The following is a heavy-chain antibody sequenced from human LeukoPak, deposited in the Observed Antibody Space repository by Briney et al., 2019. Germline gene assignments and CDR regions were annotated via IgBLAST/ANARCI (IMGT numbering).Heavy chain of an antibody. Sequence: GGSLRLSCAASGFTFSSYAMSWVRQAPGKGLEWVSAISGSGGSTYYADSVKGRFTISRDNSKNTLYLQMNSLRAKDTAVYYCAKDKTHYYYGMDVWGQGTTVTVSS. V-gene: IGHV3-23*01. CDR2: ISGSGGST. CDR1: GFTFSSYA. J-gene: IGHJ6*02. CDR3: AKDKTHYYYGMDV.